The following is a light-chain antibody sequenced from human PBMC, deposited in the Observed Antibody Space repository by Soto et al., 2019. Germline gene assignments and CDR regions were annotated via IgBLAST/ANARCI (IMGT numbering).Light chain of an antibody. CDR2: GAC. Sequence: EIVMTQSPATLSVSPGERATLSCRASQGVTTNLAWYQQKPGQAPRLLIYGACTRATGIPVGFSGSGSGTEFTLTISSLQSEEVAVYDCQQYNTWPLTFGGGTKVEIK. CDR3: QQYNTWPLT. J-gene: IGKJ4*01. CDR1: QGVTTN. V-gene: IGKV3-15*01.